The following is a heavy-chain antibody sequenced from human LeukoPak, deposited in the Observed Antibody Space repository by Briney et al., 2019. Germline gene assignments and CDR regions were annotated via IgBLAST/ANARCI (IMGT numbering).Heavy chain of an antibody. V-gene: IGHV1-18*01. CDR3: ARDLRYSSSSGIDY. CDR1: GGTYSSYA. Sequence: GASVKVSCKASGGTYSSYAISWVRQAPGQGLEWMGWISAYNGNTNYAQKLQGRVTMTTDTSTSTAYMELRSLRSDDTAVYYCARDLRYSSSSGIDYWGQGTLVTVSS. CDR2: ISAYNGNT. J-gene: IGHJ4*02. D-gene: IGHD6-6*01.